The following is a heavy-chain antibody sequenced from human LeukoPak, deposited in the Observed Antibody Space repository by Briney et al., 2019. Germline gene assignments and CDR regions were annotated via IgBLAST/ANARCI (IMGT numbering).Heavy chain of an antibody. V-gene: IGHV4-59*01. CDR1: GGSISSYY. D-gene: IGHD2-2*02. CDR2: IYYSGST. J-gene: IGHJ6*03. Sequence: SETLSLTCTVSGGSISSYYWSWIRQPPGKGLEWIGYIYYSGSTNYNPSLKSRVTISVDTSKNQFSLKLGSVTAADTAVYYCASRRGSYPGYYYMDVWGKGTTVTVSS. CDR3: ASRRGSYPGYYYMDV.